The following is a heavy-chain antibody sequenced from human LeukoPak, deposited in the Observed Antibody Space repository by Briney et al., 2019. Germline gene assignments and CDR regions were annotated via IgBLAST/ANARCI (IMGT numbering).Heavy chain of an antibody. CDR1: GFTFSSYS. V-gene: IGHV3-21*01. J-gene: IGHJ4*02. CDR3: ASTHDY. Sequence: GGSLRLSCAASGFTFSSYSMNWVRQAPGKGLEWVSSISSSSSYKYYADSVKGRFTISRDNAKNSLYLQMNRLRDDDTAVYYCASTHDYWGQGTLVTVSA. CDR2: ISSSSSYK.